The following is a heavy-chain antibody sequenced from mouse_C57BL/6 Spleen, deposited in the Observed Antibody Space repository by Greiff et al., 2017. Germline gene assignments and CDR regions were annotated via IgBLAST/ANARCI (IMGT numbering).Heavy chain of an antibody. Sequence: QVQLKESGPELVKPGASVQLSCKASGYTFTSYDINWVKQRPGQGLEWIGWIYPRDGSTKYNEKFKGKATLTVDTSSSTAYMELHSLTSEDSAVYFCARGGLYDYDGYYAMDYWGQGTSVTVSS. CDR3: ARGGLYDYDGYYAMDY. CDR2: IYPRDGST. J-gene: IGHJ4*01. V-gene: IGHV1-85*01. D-gene: IGHD2-4*01. CDR1: GYTFTSYD.